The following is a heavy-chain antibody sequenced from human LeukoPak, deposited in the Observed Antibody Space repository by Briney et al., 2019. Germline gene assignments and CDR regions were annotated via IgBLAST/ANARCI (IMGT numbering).Heavy chain of an antibody. J-gene: IGHJ4*02. D-gene: IGHD6-19*01. V-gene: IGHV1-18*01. CDR2: IRPSNGNR. CDR1: GYDFITYG. CDR3: ARAFSASKSCDY. Sequence: ASVTVSCRTSGYDFITYGITWVRQAPGQGLEYMGWIRPSNGNRNYAQKVQDRVTLTTDTSTSTVYMELRSLRSDDTAVYYCARAFSASKSCDYWGQGTLVTVSS.